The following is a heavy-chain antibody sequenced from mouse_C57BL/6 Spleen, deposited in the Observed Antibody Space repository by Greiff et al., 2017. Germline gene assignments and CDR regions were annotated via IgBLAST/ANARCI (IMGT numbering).Heavy chain of an antibody. Sequence: QVQLQQSGAELVRPGTSVKVSCKASGYAFTNYLIEWVKQRPGQGLEWIGVINPGSGGTNYNEKFKGKATLTADKSSSTAYMQLSSLTSEDSAVYFWARSPLPYYGSSLAWFAYWGQGTLVTVSA. CDR2: INPGSGGT. CDR1: GYAFTNYL. CDR3: ARSPLPYYGSSLAWFAY. J-gene: IGHJ3*01. V-gene: IGHV1-54*01. D-gene: IGHD1-1*01.